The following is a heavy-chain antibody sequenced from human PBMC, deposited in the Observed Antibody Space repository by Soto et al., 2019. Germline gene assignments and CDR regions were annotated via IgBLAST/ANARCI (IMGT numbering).Heavy chain of an antibody. J-gene: IGHJ5*02. CDR2: IYYSGST. D-gene: IGHD6-6*01. CDR1: GGSISSYY. Sequence: SEPLSLTWTVSGGSISSYYWSWIRKTQGKGLEWIGYIYYSGSTNYNPSLKSRVTISVDTSKNQFSPKLSSVTAADTAVYYCARGVAARLGWFDPWGQGTLVTVSS. CDR3: ARGVAARLGWFDP. V-gene: IGHV4-59*01.